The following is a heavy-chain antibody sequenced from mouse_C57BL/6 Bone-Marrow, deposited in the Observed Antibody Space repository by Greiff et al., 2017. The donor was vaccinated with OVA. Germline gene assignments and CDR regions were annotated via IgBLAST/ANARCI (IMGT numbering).Heavy chain of an antibody. Sequence: QVQLKESGPGLVQPSQSLSITCTVSGFSLTSYGVHWVRQSPGKGLEWLGVIWRGGSTDYNAAFMSRLSITKDNSKSQVFFKMNSLQADDTAIYYCAKNFDGYYGGFAYWGQGTLVTVSA. J-gene: IGHJ3*01. V-gene: IGHV2-5*01. D-gene: IGHD2-3*01. CDR1: GFSLTSYG. CDR2: IWRGGST. CDR3: AKNFDGYYGGFAY.